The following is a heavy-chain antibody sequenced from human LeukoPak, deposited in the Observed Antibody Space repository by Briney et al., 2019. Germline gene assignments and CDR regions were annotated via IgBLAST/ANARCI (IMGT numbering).Heavy chain of an antibody. CDR2: IKQDGSQR. V-gene: IGHV3-7*05. D-gene: IGHD6-19*01. CDR1: GFTFSNFW. Sequence: GGSLRLSCAASGFTFSNFWMTWVRQAPGKGLEWVAIIKQDGSQRYYVDSVKGRFTISRDNARNSLYLQMNSLRAEDTAVYWAVAGTTYWGQGTLVTVSS. CDR3: VAGTTY. J-gene: IGHJ4*02.